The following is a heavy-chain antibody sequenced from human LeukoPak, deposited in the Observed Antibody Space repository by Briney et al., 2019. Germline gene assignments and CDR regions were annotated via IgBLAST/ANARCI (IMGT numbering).Heavy chain of an antibody. CDR3: AKSVVYYDFWSLPNDY. D-gene: IGHD3-3*01. CDR2: ISGSGDDT. CDR1: GFTFSTYP. J-gene: IGHJ4*02. V-gene: IGHV3-23*01. Sequence: GGSLRLSCAASGFTFSTYPMGWVRQAPGKGLEWGSTISGSGDDTYYADSVKGRFTISRDNSKNTLFLQMNSLRAEDTAVYYCAKSVVYYDFWSLPNDYWGQGTLVTVSS.